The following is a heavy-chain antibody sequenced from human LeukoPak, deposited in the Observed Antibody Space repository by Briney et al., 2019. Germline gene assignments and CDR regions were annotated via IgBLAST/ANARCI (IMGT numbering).Heavy chain of an antibody. CDR2: IKQDGSEK. Sequence: SGGSLRLSCAASGFTFSSYRMSWVRQAPGKGLEWVANIKQDGSEKYYVDSVKGRFTISRDNAKNSLYLQMNSLRAEDTAVYYCARFPAKLGLFDYWGQGTLVTVSP. J-gene: IGHJ4*02. V-gene: IGHV3-7*01. CDR3: ARFPAKLGLFDY. CDR1: GFTFSSYR. D-gene: IGHD7-27*01.